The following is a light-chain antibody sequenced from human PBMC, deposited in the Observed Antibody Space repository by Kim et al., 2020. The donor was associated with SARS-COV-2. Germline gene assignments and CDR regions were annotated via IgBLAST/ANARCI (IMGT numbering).Light chain of an antibody. J-gene: IGLJ2*01. Sequence: VKLTCTLSSGNSSYAIAWHQQQPEKGPRYLMKLNSDGSHSKGDGIPDRFSGSSSGAERYLTISSLQSEDEADYYCQTWGTGTHVVFGGGTQLTVL. CDR3: QTWGTGTHVV. CDR1: SGNSSYA. V-gene: IGLV4-69*01. CDR2: LNSDGSH.